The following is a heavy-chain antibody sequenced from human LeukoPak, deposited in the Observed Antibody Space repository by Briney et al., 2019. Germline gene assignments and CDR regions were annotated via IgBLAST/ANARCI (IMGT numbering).Heavy chain of an antibody. J-gene: IGHJ4*02. CDR2: INSDGSST. CDR3: ARGYYGSGSYYNAYYFDY. V-gene: IGHV3-74*01. CDR1: GFTFSGYW. D-gene: IGHD3-10*01. Sequence: GGSLRLSCAASGFTFSGYWMHWVRQAPGKGLVWVSRINSDGSSTSYADSVKGRFTISRDNAKNTLYLQMNSLSAEDTAVYYCARGYYGSGSYYNAYYFDYWGQGTLVTVSS.